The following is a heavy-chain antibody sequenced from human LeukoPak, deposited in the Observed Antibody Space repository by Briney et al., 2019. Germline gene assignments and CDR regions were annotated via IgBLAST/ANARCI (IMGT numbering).Heavy chain of an antibody. CDR3: ARDYYDSRGEAFDI. V-gene: IGHV4-59*11. CDR2: IFYVGST. CDR1: GDSSGCHY. Sequence: SVPLSLTCTVPGDSSGCHYGIGIPQPPGKGLVWIGYIFYVGSTNYNPSLKSRVTISVDTTKNQFSLKLNSVTAADTAVYYCARDYYDSRGEAFDIWGQGTMVTVSS. D-gene: IGHD3-22*01. J-gene: IGHJ3*02.